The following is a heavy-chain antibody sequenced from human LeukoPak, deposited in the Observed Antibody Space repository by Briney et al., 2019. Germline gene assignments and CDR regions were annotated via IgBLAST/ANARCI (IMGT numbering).Heavy chain of an antibody. J-gene: IGHJ4*02. V-gene: IGHV4-4*07. CDR2: IYTSGST. D-gene: IGHD1-26*01. CDR1: GGSISSYY. CDR3: ASANIVGASHFDY. Sequence: PSETLSLTCIVSGGSISSYYWSWIRQSAGKGLEWIGHIYTSGSTNYNPSLKSQVTMSVDMSKNQFSLKLSSVTAADTAVYYCASANIVGASHFDYWGQGTLVTVSS.